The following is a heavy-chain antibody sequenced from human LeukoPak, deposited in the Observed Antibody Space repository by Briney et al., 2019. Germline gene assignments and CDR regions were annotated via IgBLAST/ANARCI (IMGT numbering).Heavy chain of an antibody. J-gene: IGHJ4*02. V-gene: IGHV4-38-2*02. CDR2: IYHSGRT. CDR3: ARVKRRYQVLKPLHETPSHYFDY. D-gene: IGHD2-2*01. CDR1: GYSISSGYY. Sequence: SETLSLTCTVSGYSISSGYYWGWIRQPPGKGLEWIGSIYHSGRTFYNPSLKSRVTISVDTSKNQFSLKLSSVTAADTAMYYCARVKRRYQVLKPLHETPSHYFDYWGQGTLVTVSS.